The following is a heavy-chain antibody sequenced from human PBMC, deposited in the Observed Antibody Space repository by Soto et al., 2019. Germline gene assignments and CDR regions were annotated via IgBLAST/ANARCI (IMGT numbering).Heavy chain of an antibody. Sequence: GGSLRLSCAASGFTFSSYGMHWVRQAPGKGLEWVAVISYDGSNKYYADSVRGRFTISRDNSKNTLYLQMNGLRAEDTAVYYCAKCNYYGSGSYLFDYWGQGTLVTVSS. V-gene: IGHV3-30*18. D-gene: IGHD3-10*01. CDR2: ISYDGSNK. CDR3: AKCNYYGSGSYLFDY. CDR1: GFTFSSYG. J-gene: IGHJ4*02.